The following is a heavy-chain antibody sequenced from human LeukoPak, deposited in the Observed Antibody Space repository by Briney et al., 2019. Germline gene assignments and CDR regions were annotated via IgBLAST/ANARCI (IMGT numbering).Heavy chain of an antibody. Sequence: ASVKVSCKASGYTFTSYYMHWVRQAPGQGLEWMGIINPSGGSTSYAQKFQGGVTMTRDMSTSTVYMELSSLRSEDTAVYYCARDTLLEWRFFDYWGQGTLVTVSS. V-gene: IGHV1-46*01. CDR3: ARDTLLEWRFFDY. J-gene: IGHJ4*02. CDR1: GYTFTSYY. CDR2: INPSGGST. D-gene: IGHD3-3*01.